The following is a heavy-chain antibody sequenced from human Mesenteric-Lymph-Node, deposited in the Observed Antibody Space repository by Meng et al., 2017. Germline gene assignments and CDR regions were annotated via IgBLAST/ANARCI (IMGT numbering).Heavy chain of an antibody. CDR1: GGSISDYF. Sequence: SETLSLTCSVSGGSISDYFWSWIRQAPGRGLEWIGYIYHIGSTNYNYSLRSRVTMSLDTSRNQVSLKLSSVTAADTAVYYCARGLWGPDSSGWQDLYYFDYWGQGTLVTVSS. J-gene: IGHJ4*02. CDR2: IYHIGST. CDR3: ARGLWGPDSSGWQDLYYFDY. D-gene: IGHD6-19*01. V-gene: IGHV4-59*01.